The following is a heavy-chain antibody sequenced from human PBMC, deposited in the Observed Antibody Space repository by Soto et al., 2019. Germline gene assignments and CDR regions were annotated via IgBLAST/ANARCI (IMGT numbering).Heavy chain of an antibody. CDR3: GKPFQDVSGSPVGLDN. CDR1: GFDITPSY. J-gene: IGHJ4*02. D-gene: IGHD3-10*01. CDR2: VNPSGVGT. V-gene: IGHV1-46*01. Sequence: QVQLVQSGAEVKKPGASVKISCKASGFDITPSYMHWMRQAPGQGLEWIGTVNPSGVGTNYVDRFRGRLRMTRDTSTNTIFLDLSNLKPDDTAVYYCGKPFQDVSGSPVGLDNWGQGTLITVSS.